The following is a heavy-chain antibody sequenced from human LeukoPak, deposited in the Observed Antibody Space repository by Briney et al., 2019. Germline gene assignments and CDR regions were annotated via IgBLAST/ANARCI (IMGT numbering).Heavy chain of an antibody. CDR2: IYDSGST. V-gene: IGHV4-39*01. CDR3: ARGLRGHSYISDY. D-gene: IGHD5-18*01. CDR1: GGSIRSSYYY. J-gene: IGHJ4*02. Sequence: SSETLSLTCTVSGGSIRSSYYYWGWIRQPPGKGLEWIGSIYDSGSTYYNPSLKSRVTISVDTSKNQFSLKLNSVTAADTAVYYCARGLRGHSYISDYWGQGTLVTVSS.